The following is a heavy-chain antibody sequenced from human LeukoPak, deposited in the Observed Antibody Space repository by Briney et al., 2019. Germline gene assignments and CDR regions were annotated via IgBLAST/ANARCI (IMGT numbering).Heavy chain of an antibody. CDR3: ARGAYSSGWLFDY. CDR1: DYSIRSDYY. Sequence: SETLSLTCTVSDYSIRSDYYCGWIRHPPGKGLEWIGSISHSGSTYNNPSLQSRVTMSVDTSKNHFSLRLSSVTAADTAVYYCARGAYSSGWLFDYWGQGTLVTVFS. V-gene: IGHV4-38-2*02. J-gene: IGHJ4*02. D-gene: IGHD6-19*01. CDR2: ISHSGST.